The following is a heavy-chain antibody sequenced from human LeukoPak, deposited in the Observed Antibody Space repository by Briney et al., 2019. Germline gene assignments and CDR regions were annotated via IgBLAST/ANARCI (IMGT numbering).Heavy chain of an antibody. D-gene: IGHD1-26*01. V-gene: IGHV1-69*01. CDR2: IIPFFGSTA. J-gene: IGHJ6*02. Sequence: SVKVSCKASGGTFSGYAISWVRQAPGQGLEWMGGIIPFFGSTASYAQRFQNRVTITADESASTAYMELSGLKSEDTAVYYCAREKWEPPYYYYGLDVWGQGTTVTVSS. CDR3: AREKWEPPYYYYGLDV. CDR1: GGTFSGYA.